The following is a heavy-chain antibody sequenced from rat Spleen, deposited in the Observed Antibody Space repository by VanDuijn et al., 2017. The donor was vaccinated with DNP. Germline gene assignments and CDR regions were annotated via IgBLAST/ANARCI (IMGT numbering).Heavy chain of an antibody. J-gene: IGHJ2*01. Sequence: QVQLKESGPGLVQPSRTLSLTCTVSGFSLTNYGVSWVRQPPGKGLEWIAAIWGGGSTDYNSALKSRLSISRDTSESQVFLKMNSLQTEDTATYFCTRRDYWGQGVMVTVSS. CDR1: GFSLTNYG. CDR2: IWGGGST. CDR3: TRRDY. V-gene: IGHV2-15*01.